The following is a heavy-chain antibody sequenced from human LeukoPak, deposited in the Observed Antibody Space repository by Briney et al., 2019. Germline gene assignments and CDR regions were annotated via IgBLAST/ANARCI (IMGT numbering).Heavy chain of an antibody. CDR3: AREGYSSSWRNWFDP. Sequence: SLRLSCAASGFTFSDYYMSWVRQAPGKGLEWVAVIWYDGSNKYYADSVKGRFTISRDNSKNTLYLQMNSLRADDTAVYYCAREGYSSSWRNWFDPWGQGTLVTVSS. CDR2: IWYDGSNK. V-gene: IGHV3-33*08. CDR1: GFTFSDYY. D-gene: IGHD6-13*01. J-gene: IGHJ5*02.